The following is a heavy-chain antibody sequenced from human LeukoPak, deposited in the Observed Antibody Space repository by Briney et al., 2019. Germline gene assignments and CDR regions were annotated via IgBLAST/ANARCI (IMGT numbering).Heavy chain of an antibody. CDR1: GGSFSGYY. J-gene: IGHJ4*02. V-gene: IGHV4-34*09. D-gene: IGHD5-18*01. Sequence: TPSETLSLTCAVYGGSFSGYYWSWIRQPPGKGLEWIGYIYHSGSTYYNPSLKSRVTISVDRSKNQFSLKLSSVTAADTAVYYCAREDDSAMVSPFDYWGQGTLVTVSS. CDR2: IYHSGST. CDR3: AREDDSAMVSPFDY.